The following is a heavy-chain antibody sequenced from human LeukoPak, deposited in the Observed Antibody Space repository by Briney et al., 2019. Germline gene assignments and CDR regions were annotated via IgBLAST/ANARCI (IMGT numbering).Heavy chain of an antibody. D-gene: IGHD3-22*01. CDR3: ARDYYYDSRENWSDP. V-gene: IGHV1-2*06. CDR2: INPNSGGT. J-gene: IGHJ5*02. CDR1: GYTFTGYY. Sequence: GASVKVSCKASGYTFTGYYMHWVRQAPGQGLEWMGRINPNSGGTNYAQKFQGRVTMTRDTSISTAYMELSRLRSDDTAVYYCARDYYYDSRENWSDPWGQGTLVTVSS.